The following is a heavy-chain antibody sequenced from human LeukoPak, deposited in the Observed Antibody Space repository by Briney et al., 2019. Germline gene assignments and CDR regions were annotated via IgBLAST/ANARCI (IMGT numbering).Heavy chain of an antibody. D-gene: IGHD6-25*01. CDR1: GGSISSYY. J-gene: IGHJ4*03. CDR3: AGYIAAAGGY. CDR2: IYTSGST. Sequence: PSETLSLTCTVSGGSISSYYWSWIRQPAGKGLEWIGRIYTSGSTNYNPSLKSRVTMSVDKSKNQFSLKLSSVTAAATDVYHFAGYIAAAGGYRGQGTLVTVSS. V-gene: IGHV4-4*07.